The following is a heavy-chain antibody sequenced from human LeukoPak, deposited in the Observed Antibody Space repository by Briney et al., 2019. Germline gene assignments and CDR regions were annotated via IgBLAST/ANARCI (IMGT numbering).Heavy chain of an antibody. CDR3: ARLGGLGTVTTEDNWFDP. CDR1: GYXXXSYW. D-gene: IGHD4-17*01. V-gene: IGHV5-51*01. J-gene: IGHJ5*02. Sequence: LXISXXXSGYXXXSYWIGWVRQLPGKGLEWMGIIYPGDSDTRYSPSFQGQVTISADKSISTAYLQWSSLKASDTAMYYCARLGGLGTVTTEDNWFDPWGQGTLVTVSS. CDR2: IYPGDSDT.